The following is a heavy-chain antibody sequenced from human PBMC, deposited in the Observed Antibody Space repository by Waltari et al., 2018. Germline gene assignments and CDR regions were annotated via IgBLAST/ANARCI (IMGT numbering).Heavy chain of an antibody. CDR1: GFTFRNYE. CDR3: ARGEGGANEY. J-gene: IGHJ4*02. V-gene: IGHV3-48*03. CDR2: IRSGASTI. D-gene: IGHD1-26*01. Sequence: EVQLVESGGGLVQPGGSLRLLCAASGFTFRNYEMTWVRQAPGRGLEGVSYIRSGASTIFYADSVKGRFTISRDNAKNSVYLQMNSLRADDTAIYYCARGEGGANEYWGQGTLVTVSS.